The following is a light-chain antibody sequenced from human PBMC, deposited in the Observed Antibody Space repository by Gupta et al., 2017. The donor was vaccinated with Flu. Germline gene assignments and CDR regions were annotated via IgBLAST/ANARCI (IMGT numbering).Light chain of an antibody. V-gene: IGKV1-16*01. CDR3: QQYNSYPRT. Sequence: SVGDRVTITCRASQGIINKLAWFQQKPGQAPKSLIDDASRLKSGVAARFSGSGSRTDFTLTISSLQADDVATYCCQQYNSYPRTFGDGTRLDIK. CDR2: DAS. CDR1: QGIINK. J-gene: IGKJ5*01.